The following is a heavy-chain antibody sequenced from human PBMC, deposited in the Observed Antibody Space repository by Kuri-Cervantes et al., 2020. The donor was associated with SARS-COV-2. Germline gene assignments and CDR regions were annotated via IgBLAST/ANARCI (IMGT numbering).Heavy chain of an antibody. J-gene: IGHJ4*02. D-gene: IGHD3-16*01. CDR2: IYTGDKT. V-gene: IGHV3-53*01. CDR3: ARDLGGVSGPFDY. Sequence: LSLTCAASGFTVSGNYMSWVRQAPEKGLEWLSVIYTGDKTYYADSVKGRFTISRDNSKNTVYLQTNSLRAEDTAVYYCARDLGGVSGPFDYWGQGTLVTVSS. CDR1: GFTVSGNY.